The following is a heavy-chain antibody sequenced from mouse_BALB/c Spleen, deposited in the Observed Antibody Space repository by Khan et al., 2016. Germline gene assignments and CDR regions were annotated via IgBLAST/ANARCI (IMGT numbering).Heavy chain of an antibody. V-gene: IGHV1-5*01. CDR2: IYPGNSDT. J-gene: IGHJ4*01. CDR1: GYTFTSYW. D-gene: IGHD2-10*02. CDR3: TRKREYGNYGAMDY. Sequence: VQLQQSGTVLARPGASVKMSCKASGYTFTSYWMHWVKQRPGQGLEWIGAIYPGNSDTSYNQKFKGKAKLTAVTSTSTAYMELSSLTNEDSAVYYCTRKREYGNYGAMDYWGQGTSVTVSS.